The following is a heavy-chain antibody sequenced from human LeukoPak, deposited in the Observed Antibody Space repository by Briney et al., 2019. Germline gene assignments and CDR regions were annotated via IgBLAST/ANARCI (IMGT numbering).Heavy chain of an antibody. CDR1: GGSISSSSYY. J-gene: IGHJ3*01. CDR2: IYTSGST. D-gene: IGHD2-2*01. Sequence: SQTLSLTCTVSGGSISSSSYYWTWIRQPAGKGLEWIVRIYTSGSTNYNPSLKSRVTISVDTSKNQFSLKLSSVTAADTAVYYCATKIGYCSTTSCPDDAFDVWGQGTMVTVSS. CDR3: ATKIGYCSTTSCPDDAFDV. V-gene: IGHV4-61*02.